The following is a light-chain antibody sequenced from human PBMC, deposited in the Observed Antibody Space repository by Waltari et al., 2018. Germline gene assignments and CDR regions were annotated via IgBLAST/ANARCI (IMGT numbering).Light chain of an antibody. CDR3: ATWDDTLHVL. V-gene: IGLV1-44*01. CDR1: SSNIGSNT. J-gene: IGLJ2*01. CDR2: SNN. Sequence: HSVLTQPPSASGTPGQRVTISCSGSSSNIGSNTVNWYQHLPGTAPQRLIYSNNHRPSGVPERFSGAKSGTSASLAISGLQSEDEADYYCATWDDTLHVLFGGGTKLTVL.